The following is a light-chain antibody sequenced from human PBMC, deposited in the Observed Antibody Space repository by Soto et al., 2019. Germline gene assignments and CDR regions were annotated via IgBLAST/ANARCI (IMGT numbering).Light chain of an antibody. V-gene: IGKV1-9*01. CDR2: GAS. J-gene: IGKJ4*01. Sequence: DIQLTQSPSFLSASVCDRVTITCRASQGNSNYLAWYLQKPGKAPKLLISGASTLQSGVPSRFSGSGSGTEFTLTVSSLQPEDFATYYCQQLNAYPHSFGGGTKVDIK. CDR1: QGNSNY. CDR3: QQLNAYPHS.